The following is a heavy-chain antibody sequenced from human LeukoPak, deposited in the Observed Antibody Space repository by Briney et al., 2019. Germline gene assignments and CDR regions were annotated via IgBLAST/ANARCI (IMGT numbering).Heavy chain of an antibody. D-gene: IGHD2-21*01. J-gene: IGHJ4*02. CDR3: AKDLNRGLPDY. CDR1: GFSFSSYG. Sequence: PGGSLRLSCAASGFSFSSYGMHWVRQAPGKGLEWVAVISDDGSNEYYADSVKGRFTISRDNSKNMLYPQMSSLRAEDTAVYYCAKDLNRGLPDYWGQGTLVIVSS. V-gene: IGHV3-30*18. CDR2: ISDDGSNE.